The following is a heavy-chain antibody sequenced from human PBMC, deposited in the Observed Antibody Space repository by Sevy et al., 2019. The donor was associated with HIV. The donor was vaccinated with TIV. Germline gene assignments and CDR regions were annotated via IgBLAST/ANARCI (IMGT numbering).Heavy chain of an antibody. Sequence: ASVKVSCKASGGTFSSYAISWVRQAPGQGLEWMGGIIPIFGTANYAKKFQGRVTITADESTSTAYMELSSLRSEDTAVYYCTGCTWNDGCWFDPWGQGTLVTVSS. J-gene: IGHJ5*02. CDR1: GGTFSSYA. CDR2: IIPIFGTA. V-gene: IGHV1-69*13. D-gene: IGHD1-1*01. CDR3: TGCTWNDGCWFDP.